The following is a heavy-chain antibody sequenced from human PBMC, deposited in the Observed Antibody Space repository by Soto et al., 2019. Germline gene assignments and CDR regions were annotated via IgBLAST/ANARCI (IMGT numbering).Heavy chain of an antibody. J-gene: IGHJ4*02. D-gene: IGHD3-22*01. CDR2: IDWDDDK. CDR3: ARSLSDYYDSSGYYLSGFFDY. V-gene: IGHV2-70*01. Sequence: SGPTLVNPTQTLTLTCTFSGFSLSTSGMCVSWIRQPPGKALEWLALIDWDDDKYYSTSLKTRLTISKDTSKNQVVLTMTNMDPVDTATYYCARSLSDYYDSSGYYLSGFFDYWGQGTLVTVS. CDR1: GFSLSTSGMC.